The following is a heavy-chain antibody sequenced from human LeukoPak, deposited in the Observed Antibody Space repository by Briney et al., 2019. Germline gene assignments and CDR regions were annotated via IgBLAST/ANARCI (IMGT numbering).Heavy chain of an antibody. CDR1: GYSISSDNY. Sequence: SETLSLTCAVSGYSISSDNYWVWIRQPPGQGLEWTGGIYHSGSTYYNPSLKSRVTMSVDTSKNQFSLKLSSVTAADTAVYYCARAPRDTSSSNYMRRFDYWGQGTLVTVSS. CDR2: IYHSGST. CDR3: ARAPRDTSSSNYMRRFDY. J-gene: IGHJ4*02. D-gene: IGHD2-2*01. V-gene: IGHV4-38-2*01.